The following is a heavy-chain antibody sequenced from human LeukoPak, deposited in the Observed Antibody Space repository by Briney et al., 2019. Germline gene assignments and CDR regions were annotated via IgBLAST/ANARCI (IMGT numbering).Heavy chain of an antibody. CDR1: GYTFTSYA. D-gene: IGHD6-6*01. CDR2: INAGNGNT. Sequence: AASVKVSCKASGYTFTSYAVHWVRQAPGQRLEWMGWINAGNGNTKYSQKFQGRVTITRDTSASTAYMELSSLRSEDTAVYYCARGAARPSYFDYWGRGTLVTVSS. V-gene: IGHV1-3*01. CDR3: ARGAARPSYFDY. J-gene: IGHJ4*02.